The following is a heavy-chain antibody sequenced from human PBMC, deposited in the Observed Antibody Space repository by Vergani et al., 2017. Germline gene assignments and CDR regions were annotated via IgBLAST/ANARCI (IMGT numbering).Heavy chain of an antibody. Sequence: VQLQESGPGLVKPSQTLSLTCTVSGGSISSGDYYWSWIRQPPGKGLEWVSAISGSGGSTYYADSVKGRFTISRDNSKNTLYLQMNSLRAEDTAVYYCVRSSTSCRPFDYWGQGTLVTVSS. CDR1: GGSISSGDYY. D-gene: IGHD2-2*01. CDR2: ISGSGGST. CDR3: VRSSTSCRPFDY. V-gene: IGHV3-23*01. J-gene: IGHJ4*02.